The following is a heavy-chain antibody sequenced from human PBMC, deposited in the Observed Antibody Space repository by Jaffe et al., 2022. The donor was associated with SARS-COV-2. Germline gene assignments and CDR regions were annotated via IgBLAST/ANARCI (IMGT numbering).Heavy chain of an antibody. V-gene: IGHV4-59*08. CDR3: ARHGWVEDFWSGYYTGGIDY. CDR1: GGSISSYY. D-gene: IGHD3-3*01. Sequence: QVQLQESGPGLVKPSETLSLTCTVSGGSISSYYWSWIRQPPGKGLEWIGYIYYSGSTNYNPSLKSRVTISVDTSKNQFSLKLSSVTAADTAVYYCARHGWVEDFWSGYYTGGIDYWGQGTLVTVSS. CDR2: IYYSGST. J-gene: IGHJ4*02.